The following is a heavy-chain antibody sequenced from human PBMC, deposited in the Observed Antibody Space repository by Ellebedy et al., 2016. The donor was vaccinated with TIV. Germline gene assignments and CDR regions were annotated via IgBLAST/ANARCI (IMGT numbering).Heavy chain of an antibody. CDR1: GGSISSYY. V-gene: IGHV4-59*08. D-gene: IGHD5-24*01. Sequence: SETLSLTXTVSGGSISSYYWSWIRQPPGKGLEWIGYIYYSGSTNYNPSLKSRVTISVDTSKNQFSLKLSSVTAADTAVYYCARHLEPNWYFDLWGRGTLVTVSS. CDR2: IYYSGST. CDR3: ARHLEPNWYFDL. J-gene: IGHJ2*01.